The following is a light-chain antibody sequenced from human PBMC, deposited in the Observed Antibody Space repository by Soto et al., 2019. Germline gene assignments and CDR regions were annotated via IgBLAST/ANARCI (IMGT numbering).Light chain of an antibody. Sequence: DIQMNQSPSSLSASVGDRVTIACRASQRVSNYLNWYQQRPGKGPRLLIYATSNLQSGVPSRFSGNRSGTDFTLTISSLQPEDFATYYVQQSYDTPSTFGQGTKVEIK. CDR3: QQSYDTPST. CDR1: QRVSNY. V-gene: IGKV1-39*01. CDR2: ATS. J-gene: IGKJ1*01.